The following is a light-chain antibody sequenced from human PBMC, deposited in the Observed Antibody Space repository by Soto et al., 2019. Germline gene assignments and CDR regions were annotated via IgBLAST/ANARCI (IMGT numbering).Light chain of an antibody. V-gene: IGKV1-8*01. CDR1: QGISSY. CDR2: AAS. CDR3: KQYYSYSWT. J-gene: IGKJ1*01. Sequence: AIRMTQSPSSLSASTGDRVNITCRASQGISSYLAWYQQKPGKAPKLLIYAASTLQSGVPSRFSGSGSGTDFTLTISCLQSEDFANYYCKQYYSYSWTFGQGTKVEIK.